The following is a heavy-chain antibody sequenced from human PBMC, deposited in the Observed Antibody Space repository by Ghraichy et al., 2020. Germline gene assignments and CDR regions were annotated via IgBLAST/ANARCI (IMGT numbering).Heavy chain of an antibody. V-gene: IGHV3-7*03. J-gene: IGHJ4*02. CDR3: ARPEGYCSGGSGFPFWH. D-gene: IGHD2-15*01. CDR1: GFTFSSYW. CDR2: IEKDGSEK. Sequence: GGSLRLSCAASGFTFSSYWMTWVRQAPGKGLEWVANIEKDGSEKYYVDSVKGRFTISRDNSKNSLYLQMNSLRAEDTAVYYCARPEGYCSGGSGFPFWHWGQGTLVTVSS.